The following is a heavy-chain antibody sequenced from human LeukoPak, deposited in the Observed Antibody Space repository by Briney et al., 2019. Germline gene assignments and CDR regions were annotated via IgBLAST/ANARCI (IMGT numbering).Heavy chain of an antibody. Sequence: ETLSLTCTVSGDSITNNRYYWGWIRQPPGKGLEWIGSLYFGGSTYYNASLKSRITISVDTSMNQFSLRLTSVTAADTAIYYCGRHRGLWVGELWGQGTLVTVSS. CDR3: GRHRGLWVGEL. V-gene: IGHV4-39*01. D-gene: IGHD3-10*01. J-gene: IGHJ4*02. CDR2: LYFGGST. CDR1: GDSITNNRYY.